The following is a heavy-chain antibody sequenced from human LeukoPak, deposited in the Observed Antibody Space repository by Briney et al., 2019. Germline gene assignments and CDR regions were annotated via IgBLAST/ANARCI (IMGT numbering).Heavy chain of an antibody. Sequence: PSGTLSLTCAVSGDSITSHSWWSWVRQPPGKGLEWIGDVHHGGASNYDPSLESRVTISVDKSKNRFSLNLRSVTAADTATYYCASHVTVLGTRGFDFWGRGTLVTVS. CDR3: ASHVTVLGTRGFDF. D-gene: IGHD6-19*01. V-gene: IGHV4-4*02. CDR1: GDSITSHSW. CDR2: VHHGGAS. J-gene: IGHJ4*02.